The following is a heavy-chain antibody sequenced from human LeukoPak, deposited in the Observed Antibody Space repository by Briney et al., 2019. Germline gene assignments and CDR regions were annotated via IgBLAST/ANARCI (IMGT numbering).Heavy chain of an antibody. CDR2: ISGSGGST. J-gene: IGHJ4*02. Sequence: QPGGSLRLSCAASGFTFSSYAMSWVRQAPGKGLEWVSAISGSGGSTYYADSVKGRFTISRDNSKNTLYLQMNSLRAEDTAVYYCATTYYYDSSGYPYYFDYWGQGTLVTVSS. D-gene: IGHD3-22*01. CDR3: ATTYYYDSSGYPYYFDY. CDR1: GFTFSSYA. V-gene: IGHV3-23*01.